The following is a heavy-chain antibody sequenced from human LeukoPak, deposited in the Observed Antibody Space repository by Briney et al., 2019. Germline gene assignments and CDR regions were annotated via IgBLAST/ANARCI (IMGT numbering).Heavy chain of an antibody. CDR1: GFPFERNA. V-gene: IGHV3-23*01. Sequence: GGSLRLSCATSGFPFERNAMSWVRQAPGKGLEWVATIGNTETFYADSVTGRFTISRDNSKNTVNLQMNRLRVEDTAIYYCAKDWIQFNRVFDCFDSWGQGTLVTVSS. CDR2: IGNTET. J-gene: IGHJ4*02. D-gene: IGHD5-18*01. CDR3: AKDWIQFNRVFDCFDS.